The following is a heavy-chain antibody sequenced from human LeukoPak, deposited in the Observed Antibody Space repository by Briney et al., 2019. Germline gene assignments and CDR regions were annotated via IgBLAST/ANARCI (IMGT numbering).Heavy chain of an antibody. Sequence: SETLSLTCAVYGGSFSGYYWSWIRQPPGKGLEWIGEINHSGSTNYNPSLKSRVTISVDTSKNQFSLKLSSVTAADTAVYYCARGGDIVVVPAAMLSAFDNWGQGTMVTVSS. CDR3: ARGGDIVVVPAAMLSAFDN. V-gene: IGHV4-34*01. D-gene: IGHD2-2*01. CDR2: INHSGST. J-gene: IGHJ3*02. CDR1: GGSFSGYY.